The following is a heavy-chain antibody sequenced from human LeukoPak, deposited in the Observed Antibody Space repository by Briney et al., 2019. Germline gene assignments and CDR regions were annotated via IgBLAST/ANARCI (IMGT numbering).Heavy chain of an antibody. CDR2: IKQDGSEK. D-gene: IGHD1-26*01. CDR3: ARDGYSGSYYDI. CDR1: GFTFSRYW. Sequence: PGGSLRLSCAASGFTFSRYWMSWVRQAPGKGLEWVANIKQDGSEKYYVDSVKGRFTISRDNAKNSLYLQMNSLRAEDTAVYYCARDGYSGSYYDIWGQGTMVTVSS. V-gene: IGHV3-7*04. J-gene: IGHJ3*02.